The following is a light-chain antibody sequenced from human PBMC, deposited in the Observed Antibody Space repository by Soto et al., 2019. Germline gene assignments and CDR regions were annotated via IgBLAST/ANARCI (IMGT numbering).Light chain of an antibody. J-gene: IGKJ4*01. CDR1: QAVGNC. CDR3: QQCRDVPLT. V-gene: IGKV1-33*01. Sequence: DIQMTQSPSSLSASVGDRVTITCQASQAVGNCLNWYQQKAGKAPKFLMQDASNLETGVPSRFSGSGSGKYFSFTITSLQPEDVATYYCQQCRDVPLTFGGGTKVEIK. CDR2: DAS.